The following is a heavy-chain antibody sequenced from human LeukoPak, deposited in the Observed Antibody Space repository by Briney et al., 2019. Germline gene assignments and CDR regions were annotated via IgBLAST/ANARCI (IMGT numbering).Heavy chain of an antibody. D-gene: IGHD3-22*01. V-gene: IGHV4-61*01. CDR2: IYYSGST. J-gene: IGHJ4*02. CDR3: ARGGNHRYYYDSSGYYY. Sequence: PSETLSLTCTVSGGSISSSSYYWSWIRQPPGKGLEWIGYIYYSGSTNYNPSLKSRVTISVDTSKNQFSLKLSSVTAADTAVYYCARGGNHRYYYDSSGYYYWGQGTLVTVSS. CDR1: GGSISSSSYY.